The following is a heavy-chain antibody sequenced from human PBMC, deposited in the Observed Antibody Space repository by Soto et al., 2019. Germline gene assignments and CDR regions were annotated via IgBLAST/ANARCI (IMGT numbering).Heavy chain of an antibody. V-gene: IGHV1-2*02. Sequence: ASLKVSCKTSGYTFSGYYIHCVRPPPGQGLEWMGWINPNSGATLYARKFQGRVLVSRDTSINTAFMQLSSLSSDDTAVYYCARGPFTYDSSGYYVYWGQGTLVTVSS. CDR3: ARGPFTYDSSGYYVY. J-gene: IGHJ1*01. CDR2: INPNSGAT. CDR1: GYTFSGYY. D-gene: IGHD3-22*01.